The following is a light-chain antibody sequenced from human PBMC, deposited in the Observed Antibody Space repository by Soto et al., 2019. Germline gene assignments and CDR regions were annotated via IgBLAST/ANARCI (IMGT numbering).Light chain of an antibody. J-gene: IGKJ1*01. CDR1: QSVSSSY. CDR2: RAS. V-gene: IGKV3-20*01. CDR3: QLYDKLPRT. Sequence: SVVAVSLYPGERAVLSCRAGQSVSSSYLAWYQQKPGQAPKVLIYRASSRATGIPDRFSGSGSGTEFTLTISSLQSEDFAVYYCQLYDKLPRTFGQGTKVAI.